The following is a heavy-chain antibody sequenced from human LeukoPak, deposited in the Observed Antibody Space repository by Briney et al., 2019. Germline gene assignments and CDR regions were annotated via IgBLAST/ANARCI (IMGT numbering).Heavy chain of an antibody. CDR3: ARQRRYCSSTSCYVFDY. J-gene: IGHJ4*02. Sequence: SSETLSLTCTVSGGSISSSSYYWGWIRQPPGKGLEWIGSIYYSGSTYYNPSLKSRVTISVDTSKNQFSLKLSSVTAADTAVYYCARQRRYCSSTSCYVFDYWGQGTLVTVSS. CDR1: GGSISSSSYY. CDR2: IYYSGST. D-gene: IGHD2-2*01. V-gene: IGHV4-39*01.